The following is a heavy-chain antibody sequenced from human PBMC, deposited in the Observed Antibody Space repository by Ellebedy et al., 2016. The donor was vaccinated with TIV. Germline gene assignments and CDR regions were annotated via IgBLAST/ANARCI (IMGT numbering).Heavy chain of an antibody. CDR3: ARESSSGSYTDIFDY. J-gene: IGHJ4*02. D-gene: IGHD6-19*01. CDR2: ISGSRSYI. CDR1: GFTFSTYS. Sequence: PGGSLRLSCAASGFTFSTYSMNWVRQAPGKGLEWVSSISGSRSYIYYADSVRGRFTISRDNAKNSLYLQMNSLRAEDTAVYYCARESSSGSYTDIFDYWGQGTLVTVSS. V-gene: IGHV3-21*01.